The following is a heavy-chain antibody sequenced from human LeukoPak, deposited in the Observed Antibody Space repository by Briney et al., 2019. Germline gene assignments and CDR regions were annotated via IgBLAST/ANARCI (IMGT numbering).Heavy chain of an antibody. Sequence: VASMKVSCKASGYTFTSYGISWVRQAPGQGLEWMGWISAYNGNTNYAQKLQGRVTMTTDTSTSTAYMELRSLRSDDTAVYYCARAVDYDILTGYIGPFDPWGQGTLVTVSS. V-gene: IGHV1-18*01. CDR2: ISAYNGNT. D-gene: IGHD3-9*01. CDR1: GYTFTSYG. J-gene: IGHJ5*02. CDR3: ARAVDYDILTGYIGPFDP.